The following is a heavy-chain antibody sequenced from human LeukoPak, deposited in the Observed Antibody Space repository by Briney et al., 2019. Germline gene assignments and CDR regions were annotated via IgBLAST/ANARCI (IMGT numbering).Heavy chain of an antibody. CDR1: GGTFSSYA. D-gene: IGHD3-3*01. CDR3: ARGFWSGYYTPYYYYYMDV. Sequence: SVKVSCKASGGTFSSYAISWVRQAPGQGLEWMGGIIPIFATANYAQKFQGRVTITTDESTSTAYMELSSLRSEDTAVYYCARGFWSGYYTPYYYYYMDVWGKGTTVTVSS. CDR2: IIPIFATA. J-gene: IGHJ6*03. V-gene: IGHV1-69*05.